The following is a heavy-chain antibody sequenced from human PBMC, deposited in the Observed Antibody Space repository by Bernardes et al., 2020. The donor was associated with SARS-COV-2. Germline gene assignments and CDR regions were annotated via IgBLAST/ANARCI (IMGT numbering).Heavy chain of an antibody. Sequence: ASVKVSCKASGYTFTGYYIHWVRQAPGQGLEWMGWIDPNSGGTNFAQKFQGRVTMTRDTSISTAYMELSRLRSDDTAVYYCARYGPGSSAWPQGYFQHWGHGTLVTVSS. CDR3: ARYGPGSSAWPQGYFQH. D-gene: IGHD6-19*01. V-gene: IGHV1-2*02. CDR1: GYTFTGYY. CDR2: IDPNSGGT. J-gene: IGHJ1*01.